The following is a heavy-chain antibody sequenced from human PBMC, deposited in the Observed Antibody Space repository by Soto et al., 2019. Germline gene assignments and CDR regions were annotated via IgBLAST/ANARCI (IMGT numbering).Heavy chain of an antibody. V-gene: IGHV3-20*01. CDR3: ARVRYGDYPHYYFDY. CDR2: INWNGGST. Sequence: GGSLRLSCAASGFTFDDYGMSWVRQAPGKGLEWVSGINWNGGSTGYADSVKGRFTISRDNAKNSLYLQMNSLRAEDTALYHCARVRYGDYPHYYFDYWGQGTLVTVSS. J-gene: IGHJ4*02. CDR1: GFTFDDYG. D-gene: IGHD4-17*01.